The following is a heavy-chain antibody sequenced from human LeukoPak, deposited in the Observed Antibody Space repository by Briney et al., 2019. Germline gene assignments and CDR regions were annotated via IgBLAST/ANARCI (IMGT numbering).Heavy chain of an antibody. CDR1: GGSISSSNYY. V-gene: IGHV4-61*02. D-gene: IGHD6-19*01. CDR3: ARVTHSSGWVFDY. CDR2: IYTSGST. J-gene: IGHJ4*02. Sequence: SETLSLTCTVSGGSISSSNYYWGWIRQPAGKGLEWIGRIYTSGSTNYNPSLKSRVTMSVDTSKNQFSLKLSSVTAADTAVYYCARVTHSSGWVFDYWGQGTLVTVSS.